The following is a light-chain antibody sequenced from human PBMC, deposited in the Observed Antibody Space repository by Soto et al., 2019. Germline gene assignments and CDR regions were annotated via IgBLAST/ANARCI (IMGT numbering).Light chain of an antibody. Sequence: DIVMTQSPLSLPVTPGEPASISCRSSQSLLHSNGYNYLDWYLQKPGQSPQLLNYLGSNRASGVPDMFSGSGSGSDFTLKISRVEAEDVGVYYCMQALQSPRTFGGGTKVESK. J-gene: IGKJ4*01. CDR3: MQALQSPRT. CDR2: LGS. CDR1: QSLLHSNGYNY. V-gene: IGKV2-28*01.